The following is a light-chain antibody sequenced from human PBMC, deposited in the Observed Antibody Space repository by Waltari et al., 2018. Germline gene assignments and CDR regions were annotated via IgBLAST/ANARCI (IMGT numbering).Light chain of an antibody. Sequence: QFVLTQSPSASASLGASVKLTCTLSSGHSSYAIAWHQQQPEKGPRYLMKLNSDGSHSKGDGIPDRFSGPSSGAERYLTISSLQSEDEADYYCQTWGTGTVVFGGGTKLTVL. CDR3: QTWGTGTVV. CDR1: SGHSSYA. J-gene: IGLJ2*01. CDR2: LNSDGSH. V-gene: IGLV4-69*01.